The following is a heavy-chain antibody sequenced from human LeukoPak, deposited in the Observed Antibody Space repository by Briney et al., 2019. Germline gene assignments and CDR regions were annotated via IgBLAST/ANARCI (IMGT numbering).Heavy chain of an antibody. CDR3: ARELFPSMVGGSYLPSDY. D-gene: IGHD1-26*01. V-gene: IGHV3-30-3*01. Sequence: GGSLRLSCAASGFTFSSYAMHWVRQAPGKGLEGVAVISYDGSNKYYADSVKGRFTISRDNSKNTLYLQMNSLRAEDTAVYYCARELFPSMVGGSYLPSDYWGQGTLVTVSS. J-gene: IGHJ4*02. CDR2: ISYDGSNK. CDR1: GFTFSSYA.